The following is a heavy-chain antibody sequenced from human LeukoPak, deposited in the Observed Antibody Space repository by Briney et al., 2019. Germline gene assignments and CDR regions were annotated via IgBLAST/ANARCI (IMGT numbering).Heavy chain of an antibody. D-gene: IGHD2-15*01. V-gene: IGHV3-23*01. CDR2: INDRSVYI. CDR3: AKNVFEGNGGTVPGGY. J-gene: IGHJ4*02. CDR1: GFTVSSNY. Sequence: PGGSLRLSCAASGFTVSSNYMSWVRQAPGKGLEWVSGINDRSVYIYYADSVKGRFTISRDNSKNTLYLQMNSLRAEDTAVYYCAKNVFEGNGGTVPGGYWGQGTLVTVSS.